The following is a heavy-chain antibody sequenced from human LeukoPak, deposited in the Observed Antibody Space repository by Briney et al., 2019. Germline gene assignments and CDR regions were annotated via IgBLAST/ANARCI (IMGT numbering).Heavy chain of an antibody. V-gene: IGHV4-30-4*01. CDR3: ARASYRYYGSGSYLDY. CDR1: GGSISSGDYY. Sequence: SQTLSLTCTVSGGSISSGDYYWSWIRQPPGKGLEWNGYLYYSGSTYYNPSLKSRVTISVDTSKNQFSLKLSSVTAADTAVYYCARASYRYYGSGSYLDYWGQGTLVTVSS. J-gene: IGHJ4*02. CDR2: LYYSGST. D-gene: IGHD3-10*01.